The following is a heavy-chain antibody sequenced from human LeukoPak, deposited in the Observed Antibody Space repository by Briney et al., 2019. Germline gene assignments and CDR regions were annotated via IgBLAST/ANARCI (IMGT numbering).Heavy chain of an antibody. Sequence: GASVKVSCKTSGYTFTAHYIHWVRQAPGQGLEWMGWIDPNSGGTNYAQKFLGSVTMTGDTSINTAFMEIRRLRSDDTAIYYCARGRGTTMVRGVITNSFDLWGRGSLVTVSS. CDR3: ARGRGTTMVRGVITNSFDL. D-gene: IGHD3-10*01. V-gene: IGHV1-2*02. CDR1: GYTFTAHY. J-gene: IGHJ2*01. CDR2: IDPNSGGT.